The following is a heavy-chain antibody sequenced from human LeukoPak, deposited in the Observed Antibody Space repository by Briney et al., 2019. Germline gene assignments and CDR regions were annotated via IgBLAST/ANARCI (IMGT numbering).Heavy chain of an antibody. J-gene: IGHJ2*01. CDR2: INPNSGGT. Sequence: ASVKVSCKASGYTFTGYYMHWVRQAPGQGLEWMGWINPNSGGTNYAQKFQGRVTMTRDTSISTAYMELSSLRSEDTAVYYCARGSCSSTSCYGAWWYFDLWGRGTLVTVSS. CDR3: ARGSCSSTSCYGAWWYFDL. V-gene: IGHV1-2*02. D-gene: IGHD2-2*01. CDR1: GYTFTGYY.